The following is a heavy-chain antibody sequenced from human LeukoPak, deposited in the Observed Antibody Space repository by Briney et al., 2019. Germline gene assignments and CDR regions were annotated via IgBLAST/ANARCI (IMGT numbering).Heavy chain of an antibody. CDR1: GYTLTSYG. CDR3: ARDPIVRDSSGWPNWFDP. Sequence: GASVKVSCKASGYTLTSYGISWVRQAPGQGREWMGWISAYKCNTNYAQKLQGRVTMTTDTSTSTAYMELRSLRSDDTAVYYCARDPIVRDSSGWPNWFDPWGQGTLVTVSS. V-gene: IGHV1-18*04. CDR2: ISAYKCNT. D-gene: IGHD6-19*01. J-gene: IGHJ5*02.